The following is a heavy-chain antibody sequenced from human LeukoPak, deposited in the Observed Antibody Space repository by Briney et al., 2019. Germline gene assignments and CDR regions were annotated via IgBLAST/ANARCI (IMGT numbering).Heavy chain of an antibody. CDR2: ISYDGGNT. CDR1: GFTFSSYS. J-gene: IGHJ6*02. V-gene: IGHV3-30*18. Sequence: GGSLRLSCAASGFTFSSYSMNWVRQAPGKGLEWVAVISYDGGNTYYEDSVKGRFTISRDNSKNTLYLQMSSLRAEDTAVYYCAKAGDRYYYYGMDVWGQGTTVTVSS. CDR3: AKAGDRYYYYGMDV. D-gene: IGHD4-17*01.